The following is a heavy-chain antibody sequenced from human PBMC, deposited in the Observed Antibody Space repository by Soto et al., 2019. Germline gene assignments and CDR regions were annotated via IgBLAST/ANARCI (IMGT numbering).Heavy chain of an antibody. CDR2: INPNSGGT. CDR3: ARHRRRNAARGYTWFAP. D-gene: IGHD6-6*01. CDR1: GYTFTGYY. Sequence: ASVKVSCKASGYTFTGYYMHWVRQAPGQGLEWMGWINPNSGGTNYAQKFQGRGTMTRDTSISTAYMELSRLTSADTAVYYFARHRRRNAARGYTWFAPWGQGTPVPVSS. J-gene: IGHJ5*02. V-gene: IGHV1-2*02.